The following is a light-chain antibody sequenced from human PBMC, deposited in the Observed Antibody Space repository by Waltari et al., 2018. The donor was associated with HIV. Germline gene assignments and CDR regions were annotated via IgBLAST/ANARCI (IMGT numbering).Light chain of an antibody. J-gene: IGLJ3*02. CDR3: TSYLSSATPE. CDR2: EVS. CDR1: ASGSYHD. V-gene: IGLV2-14*01. Sequence: QSALAQPASVSGSPGQTITISCTGVASGSYHDVSWYQHRPGQAPKVIIYEVSSRPSGVSPRFSGSKSANTASLTISGLQFEDEADYFCTSYLSSATPEFGGGTRLTVL.